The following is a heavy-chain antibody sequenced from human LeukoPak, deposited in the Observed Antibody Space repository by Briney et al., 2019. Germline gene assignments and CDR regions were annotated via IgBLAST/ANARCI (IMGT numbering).Heavy chain of an antibody. CDR2: ITPIFGTT. V-gene: IGHV1-69*06. D-gene: IGHD3-22*01. Sequence: SVKVSCKASGGTFSSYAISWVQQAPGQGLEWMGGITPIFGTTSYAQKFQGRVTITADKSTSTAYMELSSLRSEDTAVYYCARGIRGYYDSSGYYYDYWGQGTLVTVSS. CDR3: ARGIRGYYDSSGYYYDY. CDR1: GGTFSSYA. J-gene: IGHJ4*02.